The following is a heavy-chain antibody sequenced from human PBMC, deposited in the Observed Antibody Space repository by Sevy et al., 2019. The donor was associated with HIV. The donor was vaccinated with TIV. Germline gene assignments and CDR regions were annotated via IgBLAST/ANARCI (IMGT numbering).Heavy chain of an antibody. Sequence: GGSLRLSCAASGFTFSSYDMHWVRQAPGKGLEWVAIILHDGSYREYVDSVRDRFTMSRDNSKNRMYLQMNGLSIEDTAVYYCAKNRLPGGSYFSRHGLDVWGRGTTVTVSS. CDR2: ILHDGSYR. J-gene: IGHJ6*02. CDR1: GFTFSSYD. V-gene: IGHV3-30*18. D-gene: IGHD3-10*01. CDR3: AKNRLPGGSYFSRHGLDV.